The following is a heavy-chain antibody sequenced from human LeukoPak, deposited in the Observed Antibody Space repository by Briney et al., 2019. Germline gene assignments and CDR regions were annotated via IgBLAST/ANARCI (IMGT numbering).Heavy chain of an antibody. D-gene: IGHD3-3*01. CDR1: GYTFTSYD. J-gene: IGHJ5*02. Sequence: ASVKVSCKASGYTFTSYDINWVRQATGQGLEWMGWMDPNSGNTGYAQEFQGRVTITRNTSISTAYMELSSLRSEDTAVYYCARGATYDFWSGYSNRFDPWGQGTLVTVSS. CDR3: ARGATYDFWSGYSNRFDP. V-gene: IGHV1-8*03. CDR2: MDPNSGNT.